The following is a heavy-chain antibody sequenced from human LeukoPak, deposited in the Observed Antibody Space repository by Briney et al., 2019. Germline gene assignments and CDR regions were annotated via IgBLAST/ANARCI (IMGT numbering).Heavy chain of an antibody. V-gene: IGHV3-30*18. J-gene: IGHJ4*02. CDR3: AKDKLGIAEEVFDY. CDR2: ISYDGSNK. CDR1: GFTFSSYG. Sequence: SGGSLRLSCAASGFTFSSYGMHWVRQAPGKGLEWVAVISYDGSNKYYADSVKGRFTISRDNSKNTLYLQMNSLRAEDTAVYYCAKDKLGIAEEVFDYWGQGTLVTVSS. D-gene: IGHD7-27*01.